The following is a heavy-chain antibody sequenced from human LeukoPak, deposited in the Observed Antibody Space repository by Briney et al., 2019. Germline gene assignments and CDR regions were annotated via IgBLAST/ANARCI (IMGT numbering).Heavy chain of an antibody. CDR1: GFSVGSNY. D-gene: IGHD3-3*01. CDR2: IYSGGNT. V-gene: IGHV3-66*01. Sequence: GGSLRLSCAASGFSVGSNYMSWVRQAPGKGLEWVSVIYSGGNTYFADSVKGRFTISRDNAKNSLYLQMNSLRAEDTAVYYCARDPSGYYNYYYMDVWGKGTTVTVSS. CDR3: ARDPSGYYNYYYMDV. J-gene: IGHJ6*03.